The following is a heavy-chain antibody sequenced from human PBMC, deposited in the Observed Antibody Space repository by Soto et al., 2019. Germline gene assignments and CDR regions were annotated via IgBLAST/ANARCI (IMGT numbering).Heavy chain of an antibody. CDR2: FDPEDGET. J-gene: IGHJ4*02. V-gene: IGHV1-24*01. Sequence: GASLKVSCKVSGYTLXELSMYWVRQAPGKGLEWMGGFDPEDGETIYAQKFQGRVTMTEDTSTDTAYMELSSLRSEDTAVYYCAPAEERILGLLITAFDSWGQGPLVT. D-gene: IGHD3-3*01. CDR1: GYTLXELS. CDR3: APAEERILGLLITAFDS.